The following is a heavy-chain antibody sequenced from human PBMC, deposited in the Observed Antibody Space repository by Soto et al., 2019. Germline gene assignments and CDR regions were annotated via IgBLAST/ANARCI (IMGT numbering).Heavy chain of an antibody. CDR3: ARVDQIAVAGTSYYYYGMDV. V-gene: IGHV1-69*02. Sequence: QVQLVQSGAEVKKPGSSVKVSCRASGGTFSIYTITWVRQAPGQGLEWMGRIIPILGIANYAQKFQGRVTITAYKSTSTAYMVLSSMRSEDTAVYYCARVDQIAVAGTSYYYYGMDVWGQGTTVTVSS. D-gene: IGHD6-19*01. J-gene: IGHJ6*02. CDR2: IIPILGIA. CDR1: GGTFSIYT.